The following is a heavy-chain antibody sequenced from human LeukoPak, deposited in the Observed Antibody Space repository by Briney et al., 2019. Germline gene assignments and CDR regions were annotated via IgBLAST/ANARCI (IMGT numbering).Heavy chain of an antibody. CDR2: IYYSGIT. D-gene: IGHD3-16*01. Sequence: SETLSLTCTVSGDSIRSSSYYWGWIRQPPGKGLEWIGSIYYSGITYDNPSLKSRVTISVDTSKNQFSLKLSSVTAADTAVYYCARYAYGGYYFDYWGQGTLVTVSS. V-gene: IGHV4-39*07. CDR1: GDSIRSSSYY. J-gene: IGHJ4*02. CDR3: ARYAYGGYYFDY.